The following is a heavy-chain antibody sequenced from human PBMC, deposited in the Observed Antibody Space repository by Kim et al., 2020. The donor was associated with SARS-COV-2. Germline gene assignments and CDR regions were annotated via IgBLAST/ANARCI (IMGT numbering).Heavy chain of an antibody. J-gene: IGHJ4*02. V-gene: IGHV1-3*01. Sequence: GNANTIYSQKFQGRVTFTTDTSASTAYMELSFLGSEDSAVYYCLGGFYFDYWGQGTLVTVSS. CDR2: GNANT. D-gene: IGHD3-16*01. CDR3: LGGFYFDY.